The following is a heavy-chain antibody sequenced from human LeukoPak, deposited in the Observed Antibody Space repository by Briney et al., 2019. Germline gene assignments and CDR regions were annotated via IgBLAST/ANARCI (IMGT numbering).Heavy chain of an antibody. V-gene: IGHV4-59*08. CDR2: IYYSGST. D-gene: IGHD3-16*02. J-gene: IGHJ4*02. Sequence: PSETLSLTCTVSGGSISSYYWSWIRQPPGKGLEWIGYIYYSGSTNYNPSLKSRVTISVDTSKNQFSLKLSSVTAADTAVYYCARALGSYYDYVWGSYRYTVFDYWGQGTLVTVSS. CDR3: ARALGSYYDYVWGSYRYTVFDY. CDR1: GGSISSYY.